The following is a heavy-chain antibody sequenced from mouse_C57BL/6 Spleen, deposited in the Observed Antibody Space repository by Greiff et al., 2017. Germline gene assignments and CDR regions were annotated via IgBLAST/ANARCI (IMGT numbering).Heavy chain of an antibody. J-gene: IGHJ3*01. CDR3: AREGYYGRGTAY. Sequence: QVQLQQPGAELVKPGAPGKLSSKPSAYTFTSSWMHWVKRRPGQGLEWIGMIHPNSGSTNYNEKFKSKATLTVDKSSSTAYMQLSSLTSEDSAVYYCAREGYYGRGTAYWGQGTLVTVSA. CDR1: AYTFTSSW. D-gene: IGHD1-1*01. CDR2: IHPNSGST. V-gene: IGHV1-64*01.